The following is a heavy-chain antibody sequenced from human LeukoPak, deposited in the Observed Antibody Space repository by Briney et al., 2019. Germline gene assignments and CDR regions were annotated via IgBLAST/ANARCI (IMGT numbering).Heavy chain of an antibody. CDR2: ISGSGGST. D-gene: IGHD3-22*01. J-gene: IGHJ4*02. CDR3: ARINITYYDSSGYPD. Sequence: GGTLRLSCAASGFTFSSYGMSWVRQAPGKGLEWVSAISGSGGSTYYADSVKGRFTISRDNSKNTLYLQMNSLRAEDTAVYYCARINITYYDSSGYPDWGQGTLVTVSS. CDR1: GFTFSSYG. V-gene: IGHV3-23*01.